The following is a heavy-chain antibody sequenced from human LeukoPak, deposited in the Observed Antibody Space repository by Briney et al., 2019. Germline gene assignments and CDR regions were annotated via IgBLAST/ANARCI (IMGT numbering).Heavy chain of an antibody. J-gene: IGHJ4*02. V-gene: IGHV3-7*01. D-gene: IGHD4-17*01. Sequence: GGSLRLSCAAYGFTFSSYWMSWVRQAPGKGLEWVANIKQDGSEKYYVDSVKGRFTISRDNAKNSLYLQMNSLRAEDTAVYYCARAEHDYGDHFDYWGQGTLVTVSS. CDR1: GFTFSSYW. CDR3: ARAEHDYGDHFDY. CDR2: IKQDGSEK.